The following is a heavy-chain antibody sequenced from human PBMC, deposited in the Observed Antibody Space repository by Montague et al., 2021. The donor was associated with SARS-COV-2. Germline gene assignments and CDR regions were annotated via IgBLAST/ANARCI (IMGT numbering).Heavy chain of an antibody. Sequence: TLSLTCTVSGGSISSGGYYWSWTRQHPGKGLEWIGYIYYSGSTYYNPSLKSRLTISVDTSKNRFSLKLSSVTAADTAMYYRARARVVVPTTSNWFDHWGQGTLVTVSS. CDR2: IYYSGST. V-gene: IGHV4-31*03. CDR3: ARARVVVPTTSNWFDH. D-gene: IGHD2-2*01. CDR1: GGSISSGGYY. J-gene: IGHJ5*02.